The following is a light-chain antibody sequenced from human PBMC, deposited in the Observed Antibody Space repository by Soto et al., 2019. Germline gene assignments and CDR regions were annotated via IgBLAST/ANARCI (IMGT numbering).Light chain of an antibody. Sequence: EVVLTQSPGTLSLSPGERATLSCRASQSVGSSYLAWYQQKPGQAPRVLIYGTSSRATGIPDRFSGSGSGTDCTLTISRLEPEDSAVYCCQQYGRTFGGGTKVDIK. CDR2: GTS. CDR1: QSVGSSY. CDR3: QQYGRT. V-gene: IGKV3-20*01. J-gene: IGKJ4*01.